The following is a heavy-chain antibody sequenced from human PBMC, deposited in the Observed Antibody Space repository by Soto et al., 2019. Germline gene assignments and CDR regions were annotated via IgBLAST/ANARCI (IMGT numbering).Heavy chain of an antibody. CDR1: GGTFSSYT. Sequence: QVQLVQSGAEVKKPGSSVKVSCKASGGTFSSYTISWVRQAPGQGLEWMGRIIPILGIANYAQKFQGRVTINADKSTSTAYMELSSLRSEDTAVYYCARVLETVTTGYYYYYMDVWGKGTTVTVSS. CDR2: IIPILGIA. V-gene: IGHV1-69*02. D-gene: IGHD4-4*01. CDR3: ARVLETVTTGYYYYYMDV. J-gene: IGHJ6*03.